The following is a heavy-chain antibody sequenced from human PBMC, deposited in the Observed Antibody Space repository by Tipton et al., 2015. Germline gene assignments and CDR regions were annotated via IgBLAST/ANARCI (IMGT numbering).Heavy chain of an antibody. CDR2: ISGRGVST. J-gene: IGHJ4*02. CDR3: AAEAYCGSDCLH. D-gene: IGHD2-21*02. CDR1: GFTFSSYV. V-gene: IGHV3-23*01. Sequence: SLRLSCAASGFTFSSYVMSWVRQAPGKGLEWVSAISGRGVSTYYADSVRGRFTISRDISKNTLYLQMNSLRAGDTAVYYCAAEAYCGSDCLHWGQGTLVSVSS.